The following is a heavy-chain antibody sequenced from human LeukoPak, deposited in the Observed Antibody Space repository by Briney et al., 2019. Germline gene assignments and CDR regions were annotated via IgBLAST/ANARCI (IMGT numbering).Heavy chain of an antibody. D-gene: IGHD5-18*01. CDR2: IYYSGST. V-gene: IGHV4-39*07. CDR1: GGSISSSSYY. CDR3: WYGYLNYYYYMDV. J-gene: IGHJ6*03. Sequence: SGTLSLTCTVSGGSISSSSYYWGWIRQPPGKGLEWIGSIYYSGSTYYNPSLKSRVTISVDTSKNQFSLKLSSVTAADTAVYYCWYGYLNYYYYMDVWGKGTTVTVSS.